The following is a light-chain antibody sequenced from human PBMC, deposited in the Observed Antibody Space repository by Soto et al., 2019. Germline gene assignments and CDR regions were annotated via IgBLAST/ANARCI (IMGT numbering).Light chain of an antibody. CDR3: QQYDNWPLT. Sequence: DVVLTQSPDSLAMSLGETATITCRTSQSALFSASNKNYIAWYQRRPGQPLRLLFYWASTRASGVPERFSGSGSGTDFTLTISSLQPDDAAIYYCQQYDNWPLTFGGGTKVEIK. CDR1: QSALFSASNKNY. V-gene: IGKV4-1*01. CDR2: WAS. J-gene: IGKJ4*01.